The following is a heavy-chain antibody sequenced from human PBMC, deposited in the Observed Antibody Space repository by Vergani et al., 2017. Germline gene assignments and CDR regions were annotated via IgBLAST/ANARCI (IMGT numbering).Heavy chain of an antibody. V-gene: IGHV1-69*02. CDR2: IIPILGIA. CDR1: GGTFSSYT. Sequence: QVQLVQSGAEVKKPGSSVKVSCKASGGTFSSYTISWVRQAPGQGLEWMGRIIPILGIANYAQKFQGRVTITADKSTSTAYMELSSLRSEDTAVYYCARPLQPGGNSHWYFDLWGRGTLVSVSS. D-gene: IGHD4-23*01. CDR3: ARPLQPGGNSHWYFDL. J-gene: IGHJ2*01.